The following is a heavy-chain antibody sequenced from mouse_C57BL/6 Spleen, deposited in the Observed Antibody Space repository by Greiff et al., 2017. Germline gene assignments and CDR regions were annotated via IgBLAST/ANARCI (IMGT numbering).Heavy chain of an antibody. CDR3: ARQGEISTVVGMDY. Sequence: QVQLQQPGAELVKPGASVQLSCQASGYPFTSYWMHWVKQRPGQGLEWIGMIHPNSGSTNYNEKFKSKATLTVDKSSSTAYMQLSSLTSEDSAVYYCARQGEISTVVGMDYWGQGTSGTVSS. D-gene: IGHD1-1*01. CDR2: IHPNSGST. CDR1: GYPFTSYW. J-gene: IGHJ4*01. V-gene: IGHV1-64*01.